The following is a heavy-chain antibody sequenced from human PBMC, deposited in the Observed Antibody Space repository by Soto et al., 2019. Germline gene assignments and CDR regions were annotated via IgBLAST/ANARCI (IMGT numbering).Heavy chain of an antibody. CDR2: ISAHTGKT. CDR3: ARAGYDTILTARPYGMDL. J-gene: IGHJ6*02. Sequence: ASVKVSCKASGYTFTNHGVTWVRQAPGQGXEWMGWISAHTGKTNYAQKFQARVTMTTDTSTSTAYMELRSLTSGDTGVYYCARAGYDTILTARPYGMDLWGQGTTVTVSS. V-gene: IGHV1-18*01. D-gene: IGHD3-9*01. CDR1: GYTFTNHG.